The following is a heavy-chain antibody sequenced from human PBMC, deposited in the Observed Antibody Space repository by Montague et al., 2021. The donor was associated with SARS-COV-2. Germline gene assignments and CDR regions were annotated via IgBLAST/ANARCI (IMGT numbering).Heavy chain of an antibody. CDR2: INHSGST. D-gene: IGHD3-22*01. J-gene: IGHJ4*02. CDR1: GGSCSGYY. CDR3: ARAIVDVTMMVVVMTGVEHYFDF. V-gene: IGHV4-34*01. Sequence: SETLSLTCAVYGGSCSGYYWSWIRQASGKGPEWIGDINHSGSTNYNQTLKSRVSISVDTSKNQFSLKLSSVTAADTAVYYWARAIVDVTMMVVVMTGVEHYFDFWGQGTLVIVSS.